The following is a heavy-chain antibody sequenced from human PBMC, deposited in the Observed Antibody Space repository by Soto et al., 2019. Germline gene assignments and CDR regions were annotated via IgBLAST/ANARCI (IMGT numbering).Heavy chain of an antibody. V-gene: IGHV1-69*01. Sequence: QVHLVQSGAEVKKPGSSVKISCRSSRSTFSKRSITWVRQAPGQGFEWMGGITPAFGTANFARKFQGRLTITADEPTTTAYLELRSLTSEYPAVYHSATWAGLVTYRGFIGPLDFWGQGTLVTVSS. D-gene: IGHD2-21*01. CDR2: ITPAFGTA. CDR1: RSTFSKRS. CDR3: ATWAGLVTYRGFIGPLDF. J-gene: IGHJ4*02.